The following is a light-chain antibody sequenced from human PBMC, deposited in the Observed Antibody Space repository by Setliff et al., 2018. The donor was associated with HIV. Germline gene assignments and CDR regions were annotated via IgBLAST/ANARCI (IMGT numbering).Light chain of an antibody. V-gene: IGLV2-14*03. CDR2: DVS. J-gene: IGLJ1*01. Sequence: QSALTQPASVSGSPGQSITISCTGTSSDVGAYAYVSWYQQHPGKVPKLMIYDVSNRPSGVSNRFSGSKSGNTASLTISGLQAEDEADYYCSSYTNTNTGVFGTGTKVTVL. CDR3: SSYTNTNTGV. CDR1: SSDVGAYAY.